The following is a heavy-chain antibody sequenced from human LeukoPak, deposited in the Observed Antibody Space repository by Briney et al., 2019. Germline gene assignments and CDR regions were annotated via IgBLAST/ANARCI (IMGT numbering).Heavy chain of an antibody. CDR2: IIPIFGTA. J-gene: IGHJ4*02. Sequence: SVKVSCTASGGTFSSYAISWVRQAPGQGLEWMGGIIPIFGTANYAQKFQGRVTITADESTSTAYMELSSLRSEDTAVYYCARYSGYAPEWTYYFDYWGQGTLVTVSS. CDR3: ARYSGYAPEWTYYFDY. V-gene: IGHV1-69*13. D-gene: IGHD5-12*01. CDR1: GGTFSSYA.